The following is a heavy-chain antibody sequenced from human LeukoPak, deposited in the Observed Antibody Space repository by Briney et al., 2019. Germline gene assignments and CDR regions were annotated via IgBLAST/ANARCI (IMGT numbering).Heavy chain of an antibody. CDR2: IKNTGSTT. V-gene: IGHV3-23*01. Sequence: AGGPLRLSCEASGFTFSSYGMSWVRQAPGKGLEWVSSIKNTGSTTHYGDAVKGRFTISRDNSDNILYLQMNSLRAEDSALYYCTKDRREGYPRDSYDVWGQGTAVTVST. CDR1: GFTFSSYG. D-gene: IGHD5-24*01. CDR3: TKDRREGYPRDSYDV. J-gene: IGHJ3*01.